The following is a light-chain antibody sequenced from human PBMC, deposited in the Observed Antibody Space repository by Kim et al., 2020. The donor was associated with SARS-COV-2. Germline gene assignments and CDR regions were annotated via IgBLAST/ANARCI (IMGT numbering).Light chain of an antibody. V-gene: IGLV3-19*01. Sequence: SSELTQDPAVSVALGQTVRITCQGDSLRSYYASWYQQKPGQAPVLVIYGKNNRPSGIPDRFSGSSSGNTASLTITGAQAEDEADYYCNSRDSSGKQLTFG. CDR2: GKN. CDR3: NSRDSSGKQLT. CDR1: SLRSYY. J-gene: IGLJ3*02.